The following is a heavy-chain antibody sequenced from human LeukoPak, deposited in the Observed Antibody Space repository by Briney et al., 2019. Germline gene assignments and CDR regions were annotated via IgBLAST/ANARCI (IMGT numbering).Heavy chain of an antibody. Sequence: ASVKVSCKASGYTFTSYGISWVRQAPGQGLEWMGWISAYNGNTNYAQKLQGRVTMTTDTSTSTAYMELRSLRSDDTAVYYCAREFGGLEDIVLFDYWGQGTLVTVSS. CDR1: GYTFTSYG. V-gene: IGHV1-18*01. CDR2: ISAYNGNT. D-gene: IGHD2-15*01. CDR3: AREFGGLEDIVLFDY. J-gene: IGHJ4*02.